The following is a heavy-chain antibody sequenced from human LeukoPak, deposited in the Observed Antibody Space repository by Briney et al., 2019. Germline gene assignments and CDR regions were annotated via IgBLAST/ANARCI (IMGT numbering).Heavy chain of an antibody. CDR3: ARASNRNSINFDY. CDR1: GFTFSSYW. CDR2: LNSDGGST. Sequence: PGGSLRLSCAASGFTFSSYWTHWVRQAPGKGLVCVSRLNSDGGSTSYADSVKGRFTISRDNAETTLHLQMNNLSAEDTAVYYCARASNRNSINFDYWGQGALVTVSS. D-gene: IGHD1-1*01. J-gene: IGHJ4*02. V-gene: IGHV3-74*01.